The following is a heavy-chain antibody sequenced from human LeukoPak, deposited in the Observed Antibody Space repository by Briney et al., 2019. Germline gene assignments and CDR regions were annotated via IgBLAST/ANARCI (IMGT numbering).Heavy chain of an antibody. Sequence: PGGSLRLSCAASGFTVSSNYMSWVRQAPGKGLEWVSVIYSGGSTYYADSVKGRFTISRDNSKNTLYLQMNSLRAEDTAVYYCARVWYSSGWGVGECWGQGTLVTVSS. J-gene: IGHJ4*02. V-gene: IGHV3-66*01. CDR3: ARVWYSSGWGVGEC. D-gene: IGHD6-19*01. CDR1: GFTVSSNY. CDR2: IYSGGST.